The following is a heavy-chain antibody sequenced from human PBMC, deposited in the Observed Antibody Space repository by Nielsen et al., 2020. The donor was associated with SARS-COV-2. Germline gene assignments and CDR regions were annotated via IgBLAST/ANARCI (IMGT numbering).Heavy chain of an antibody. CDR3: ARARSHTIFGVVIVDAFDI. Sequence: SETLSLTCTVSGGSISSSSYYWGWIRQPPGKGLEWIGSIYYSGSTYYNPSLKSRVTISVDTSKNQFSLKLSSVTAADTAVYYCARARSHTIFGVVIVDAFDIWGQGTMVTVSS. V-gene: IGHV4-39*07. D-gene: IGHD3-3*01. J-gene: IGHJ3*02. CDR2: IYYSGST. CDR1: GGSISSSSYY.